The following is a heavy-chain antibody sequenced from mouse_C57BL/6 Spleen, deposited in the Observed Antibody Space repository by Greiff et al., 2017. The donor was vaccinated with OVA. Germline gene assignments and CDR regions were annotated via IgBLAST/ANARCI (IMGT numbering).Heavy chain of an antibody. CDR3: ARGGYDGYFDY. CDR1: GFTFTDYY. CDR2: IRNKANGYTT. Sequence: EVKLVESGGGLVQPGGSLSLSCAASGFTFTDYYMSWVRQPPGKALEWLGFIRNKANGYTTEYSASVKGRFTISRDNSQSILYLQMNALRAEDSATYYCARGGYDGYFDYWGQGTTLTVSS. D-gene: IGHD2-2*01. V-gene: IGHV7-3*01. J-gene: IGHJ2*01.